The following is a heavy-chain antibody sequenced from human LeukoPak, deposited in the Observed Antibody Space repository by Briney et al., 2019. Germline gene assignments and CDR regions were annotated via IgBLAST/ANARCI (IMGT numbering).Heavy chain of an antibody. V-gene: IGHV3-33*01. D-gene: IGHD2-15*01. CDR2: IWYDGSNK. CDR1: GFTFSSYG. Sequence: GGSLRLSCAASGFTFSSYGMHWVRQAPGKGLEGVAVIWYDGSNKNYVDSVKGRFTISRDNSKNTLYLQMNSLRGEDTAVYYCARDLGYCSGGSCPLGYWGQGTLVTVSS. CDR3: ARDLGYCSGGSCPLGY. J-gene: IGHJ4*02.